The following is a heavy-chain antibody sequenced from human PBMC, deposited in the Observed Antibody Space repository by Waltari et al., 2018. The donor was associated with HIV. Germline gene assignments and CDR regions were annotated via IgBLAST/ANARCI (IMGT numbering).Heavy chain of an antibody. Sequence: QVQLQESGPGLVKPSQTLSLTCTVSGGYISSGGYYGSWIRQHPGKGLEWIGYIYYSGGTDYNPSLKSRVIISIDTSKNQFSLKLSSATAADTAVYYCASKSRDVYKLPFDYWGQGTLVTVSS. CDR2: IYYSGGT. CDR1: GGYISSGGYY. J-gene: IGHJ4*02. V-gene: IGHV4-31*03. D-gene: IGHD1-1*01. CDR3: ASKSRDVYKLPFDY.